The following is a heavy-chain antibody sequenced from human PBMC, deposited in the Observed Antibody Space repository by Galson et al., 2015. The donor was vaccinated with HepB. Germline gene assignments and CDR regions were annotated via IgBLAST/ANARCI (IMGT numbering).Heavy chain of an antibody. D-gene: IGHD1-26*01. Sequence: SVKVSCKASGGTFSSYAISWVRQAPGQGLEWMGGIIPIFGTANYAQKFQGRVTITADKSTSTAYMELSSLRSEDTAVYYCARRGTRDAWELQYYYYGMDVWGQGTTVTVSS. CDR1: GGTFSSYA. CDR3: ARRGTRDAWELQYYYYGMDV. V-gene: IGHV1-69*06. J-gene: IGHJ6*02. CDR2: IIPIFGTA.